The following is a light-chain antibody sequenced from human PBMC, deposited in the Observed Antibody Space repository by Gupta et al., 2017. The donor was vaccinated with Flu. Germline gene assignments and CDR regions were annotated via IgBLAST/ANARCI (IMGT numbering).Light chain of an antibody. CDR1: QGISSY. V-gene: IGKV1-9*01. CDR3: QQRNSFPIT. J-gene: IGKJ5*01. CDR2: AAS. Sequence: DIQLTQSPSFLSASVGDRVTITCRASQGISSYLAWYQQKPGKAPKLLIYAASTLQGGVPSRFSGSGSGTEFTLTISSLQPEDFATYYCQQRNSFPITFGQGTRLEIK.